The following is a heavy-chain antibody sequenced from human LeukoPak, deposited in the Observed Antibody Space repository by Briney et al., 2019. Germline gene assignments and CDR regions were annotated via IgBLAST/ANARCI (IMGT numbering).Heavy chain of an antibody. Sequence: SETLSLTCTVSGVSISSSDYYWGWVRQPPGKGLEWIGSIYYSGRTYYNTPLKSRVTISEDTSKNQFSLKLSFVTAADSAVYYCAIHRTAINRYGPYDAFDIWGQGTMVTVSS. J-gene: IGHJ3*02. CDR1: GVSISSSDYY. CDR3: AIHRTAINRYGPYDAFDI. CDR2: IYYSGRT. D-gene: IGHD5-18*01. V-gene: IGHV4-39*01.